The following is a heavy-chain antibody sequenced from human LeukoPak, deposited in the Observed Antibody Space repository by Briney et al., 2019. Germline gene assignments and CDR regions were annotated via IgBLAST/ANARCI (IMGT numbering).Heavy chain of an antibody. V-gene: IGHV3-23*01. CDR3: AKGSTSGDYGGYYFDY. CDR2: VSVDVGST. CDR1: GFTFSIYA. J-gene: IGHJ4*02. Sequence: VGSLRLSCVASGFTFSIYALTGGREAPGKGLWWVSAVSVDVGSTYYADSVRGRFPISRANSKNTLYLQMNSLTAEDTDVYYCAKGSTSGDYGGYYFDYWGQGTLVTVSS. D-gene: IGHD4-17*01.